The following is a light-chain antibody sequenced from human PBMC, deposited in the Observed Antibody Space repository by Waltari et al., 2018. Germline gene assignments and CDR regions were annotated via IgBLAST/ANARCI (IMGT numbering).Light chain of an antibody. V-gene: IGKV1-12*01. J-gene: IGKJ3*01. CDR2: ATS. CDR1: QDIRNW. Sequence: DIQMTQSPSSVSASVGDRVTMTCRASQDIRNWLAWYQQKPGKAPNLLIYATSSLQTGVPSRFSGSGSGTEFTLTISSLQPEDFATYYCQQANSFPITFDPGTKVDFK. CDR3: QQANSFPIT.